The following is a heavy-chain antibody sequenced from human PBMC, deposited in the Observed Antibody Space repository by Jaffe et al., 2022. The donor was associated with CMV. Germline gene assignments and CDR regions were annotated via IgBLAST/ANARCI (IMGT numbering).Heavy chain of an antibody. CDR2: IYYSGST. J-gene: IGHJ5*02. D-gene: IGHD5-12*01. CDR3: ARTRKMAAITVGYGWFDP. Sequence: QLYLQESGPGLVKPSETLSLICTVSGGSISSDSYYWGWIRQPPGKGPEWIGSIYYSGSTYYNPSLKSRVTISVDTSKNQFSLNLRSVTAADTAVYYCARTRKMAAITVGYGWFDPWGQGTLVSGSS. V-gene: IGHV4-39*01. CDR1: GGSISSDSYY.